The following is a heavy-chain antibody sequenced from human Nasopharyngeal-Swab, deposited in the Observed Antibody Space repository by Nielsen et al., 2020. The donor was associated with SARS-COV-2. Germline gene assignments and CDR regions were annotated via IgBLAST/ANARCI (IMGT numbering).Heavy chain of an antibody. J-gene: IGHJ6*02. Sequence: MRQMPGKGLEWMGIIYPGDSDTRYSPSFQGQVTISADKSISTAYLQWSSLKASDTAIYYCARHLFPRGDYYGMDVWGQGTTVTVSS. V-gene: IGHV5-51*01. CDR2: IYPGDSDT. CDR3: ARHLFPRGDYYGMDV. D-gene: IGHD2-15*01.